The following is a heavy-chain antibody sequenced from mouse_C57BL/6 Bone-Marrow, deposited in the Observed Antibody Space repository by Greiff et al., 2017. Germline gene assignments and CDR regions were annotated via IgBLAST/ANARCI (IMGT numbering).Heavy chain of an antibody. CDR3: ASDGRAWFAY. D-gene: IGHD1-1*01. Sequence: QLKESGPELVKPGASVKISCKASGYAFSSSWLHWVKQRPGKGLEWIGRIYPGDGDTNYNGKFKGKATLTADKSSSTAYMQLSSLTSEDSAVYVCASDGRAWFAYWGQGTLVTVSA. CDR2: IYPGDGDT. V-gene: IGHV1-82*01. J-gene: IGHJ3*01. CDR1: GYAFSSSW.